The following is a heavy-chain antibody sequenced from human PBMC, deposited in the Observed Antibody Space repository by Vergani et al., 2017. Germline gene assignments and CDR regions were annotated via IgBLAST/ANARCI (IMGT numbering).Heavy chain of an antibody. Sequence: EVQLVESGGGVVQPGRSLRLSCAASGCTFDDYAMHWVRQAPGKGLEWVEGISWNSGSIGYADSVKGRFTISRDNAKNSLYLQMNSLRAEDTALYYCAKVFDASGVFDYWGQGSLVTVS. J-gene: IGHJ4*02. CDR1: GCTFDDYA. D-gene: IGHD3-9*01. CDR3: AKVFDASGVFDY. V-gene: IGHV3-9*01. CDR2: ISWNSGSI.